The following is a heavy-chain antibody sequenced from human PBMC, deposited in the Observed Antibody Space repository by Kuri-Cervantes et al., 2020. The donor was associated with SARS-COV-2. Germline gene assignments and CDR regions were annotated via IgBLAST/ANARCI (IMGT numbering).Heavy chain of an antibody. CDR2: IYYTGST. CDR3: ARGGDIAAACTFYYYYMDV. Sequence: LRLSCSVSGGSISSGDYSCFWIRQPPGGGLEWIGYIYYTGSTYYNPSLKSRVSMSVDTSKNQFSLKLSPVTAADSAVYYCARGGDIAAACTFYYYYMDVWGKGTTVTVSS. D-gene: IGHD6-13*01. J-gene: IGHJ6*03. V-gene: IGHV4-30-4*08. CDR1: GGSISSGDYS.